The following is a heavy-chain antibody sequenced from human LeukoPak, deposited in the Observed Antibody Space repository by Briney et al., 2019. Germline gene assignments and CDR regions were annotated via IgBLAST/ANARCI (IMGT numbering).Heavy chain of an antibody. CDR3: ARGRYCSGGRCYSDFDY. CDR1: GFTFSSYW. D-gene: IGHD2-15*01. CDR2: INSDGSST. V-gene: IGHV3-74*01. J-gene: IGHJ4*02. Sequence: GGSLRLSCAASGFTFSSYWMHWVRQAPGKGLVWVSRINSDGSSTSYADSVKGRFTISRDNAKNSLYLQMNSLRGEDTAVYYCARGRYCSGGRCYSDFDYWGQGTLVTVFS.